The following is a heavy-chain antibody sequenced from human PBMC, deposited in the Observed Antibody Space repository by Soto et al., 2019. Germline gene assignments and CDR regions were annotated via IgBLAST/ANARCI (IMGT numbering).Heavy chain of an antibody. CDR3: AGRLAITVSALGY. V-gene: IGHV3-30-3*01. CDR2: ISENGDRQ. J-gene: IGHJ4*02. CDR1: GLTFTSSS. Sequence: QVQLVQSGGGVVQAGNSLRLSCTASGLTFTSSSFHWVRQAPGKGLEWVAVISENGDRQYSTESVRGRFLISRDSSKNTVYVQMNGLRPEDTGGYFCAGRLAITVSALGYWGQGALVTVSS. D-gene: IGHD5-12*01.